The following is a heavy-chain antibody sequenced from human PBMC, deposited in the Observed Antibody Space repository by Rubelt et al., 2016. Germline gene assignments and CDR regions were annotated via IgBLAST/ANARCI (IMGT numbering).Heavy chain of an antibody. V-gene: IGHV4-38-2*02. CDR3: ARDTPYGDYQALAFDI. D-gene: IGHD4-17*01. CDR2: IYHSGST. J-gene: IGHJ3*02. CDR1: ISTYY. Sequence: ISTYYWNWIRQPPGKGLEWIGSIYHSGSTYYNPSLKSRVTISVDTSKNQFSLKLSSVTAADTAVYYCARDTPYGDYQALAFDIWGQGTMVTVSS.